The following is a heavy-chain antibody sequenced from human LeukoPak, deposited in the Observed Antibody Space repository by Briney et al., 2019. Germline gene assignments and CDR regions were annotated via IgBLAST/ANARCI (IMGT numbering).Heavy chain of an antibody. V-gene: IGHV1-69*13. Sequence: ASVKVSFKASGGTFSSYAISWVRQAPGQGLEWMGGIIPIFGTANYAQKFQGRVTITADESTSTAYMELSSLRSEDTAVYYCARVPAANYYYYYMDVWGKGTTVTVSS. CDR1: GGTFSSYA. CDR2: IIPIFGTA. CDR3: ARVPAANYYYYYMDV. D-gene: IGHD2-2*01. J-gene: IGHJ6*03.